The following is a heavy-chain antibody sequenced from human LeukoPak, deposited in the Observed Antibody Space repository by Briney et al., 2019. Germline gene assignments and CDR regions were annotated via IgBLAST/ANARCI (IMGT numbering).Heavy chain of an antibody. D-gene: IGHD6-13*01. J-gene: IGHJ4*02. Sequence: SETLSLTCTVSGGSISSYYWSWIRQPPGKGLEWIGYIYYSGSTNYNPSLKSRVTISVDTSKNQFSLKLSSVTAADTAVYNCANSRDKQGKYYFDYWGQGTLVTVSS. CDR3: ANSRDKQGKYYFDY. V-gene: IGHV4-59*01. CDR2: IYYSGST. CDR1: GGSISSYY.